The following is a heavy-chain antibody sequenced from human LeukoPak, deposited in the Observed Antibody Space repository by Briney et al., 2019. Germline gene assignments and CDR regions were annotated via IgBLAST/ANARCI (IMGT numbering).Heavy chain of an antibody. V-gene: IGHV4-4*07. Sequence: KPSETLSLTCTVSGGSISSYYWSWIRQPAGKGLEWIGRIYTSGSTNYNPSLKSRVTMSVDTSKNQFSLKLSSVTAADTAVYYCASMGYCSSTSCNDYWGQGTLVTVSS. CDR2: IYTSGST. CDR1: GGSISSYY. D-gene: IGHD2-2*01. J-gene: IGHJ4*02. CDR3: ASMGYCSSTSCNDY.